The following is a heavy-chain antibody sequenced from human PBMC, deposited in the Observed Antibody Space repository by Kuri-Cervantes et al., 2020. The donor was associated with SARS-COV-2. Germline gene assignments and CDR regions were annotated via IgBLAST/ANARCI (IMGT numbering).Heavy chain of an antibody. V-gene: IGHV4-30-2*01. CDR2: IYHSGST. CDR3: ARDRNGYYYDSSGYQEYYYYGMDV. Sequence: SETLSLTCAVSGGSISSGGYSWSWIRQPPGKGLEWIGYIYHSGSTYYNPSLKSRVTISVDTSKNQFSLKLSSVTAADTAVYYCARDRNGYYYDSSGYQEYYYYGMDVWGQGTTVTVSS. J-gene: IGHJ6*02. D-gene: IGHD3-22*01. CDR1: GGSISSGGYS.